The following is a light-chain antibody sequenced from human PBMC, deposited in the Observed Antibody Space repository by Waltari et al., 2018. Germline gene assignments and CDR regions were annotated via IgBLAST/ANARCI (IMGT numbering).Light chain of an antibody. Sequence: EIVLTQSPATLCLSPGEIATLSCRASQSVSSYLAWYQQKPGQAPRLLIYEASNRATGIPARFSGSGSGTDFTLTISSLEPEDFAVYYCQQRINWPPTFGGGTKVEIK. CDR3: QQRINWPPT. V-gene: IGKV3-11*01. CDR1: QSVSSY. J-gene: IGKJ4*01. CDR2: EAS.